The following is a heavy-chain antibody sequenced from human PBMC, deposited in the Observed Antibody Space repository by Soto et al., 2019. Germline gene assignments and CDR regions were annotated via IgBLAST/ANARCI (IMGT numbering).Heavy chain of an antibody. CDR1: GASISSGDYY. CDR2: IYYIGST. CDR3: ASQVGGDFDY. D-gene: IGHD3-10*01. Sequence: VQLQESGPGLVKPSQTLSLTCTVSGASISSGDYYWTWIRQHPRKGLEWIGYIYYIGSTYFNPSITSRVTISLDTSKNEFSLKLGSVTAADTAVYYCASQVGGDFDYWGQGTLVTVSS. J-gene: IGHJ4*02. V-gene: IGHV4-31*03.